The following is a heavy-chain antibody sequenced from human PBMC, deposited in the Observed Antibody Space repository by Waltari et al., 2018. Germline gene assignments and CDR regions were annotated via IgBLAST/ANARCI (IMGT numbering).Heavy chain of an antibody. J-gene: IGHJ3*01. D-gene: IGHD1-26*01. CDR3: AKRIVGGPFDV. V-gene: IGHV1-69*12. Sequence: QVHLVPSGAEVRKHGYSVKVSCEASGGTFRTYAISWVRQAPGHGLEWMGGIIPIYGTPNYAQKFQGRVNVAADELTTTAYMELSSLRSDDTAVYYCAKRIVGGPFDVWGQGTMVTVSS. CDR2: IIPIYGTP. CDR1: GGTFRTYA.